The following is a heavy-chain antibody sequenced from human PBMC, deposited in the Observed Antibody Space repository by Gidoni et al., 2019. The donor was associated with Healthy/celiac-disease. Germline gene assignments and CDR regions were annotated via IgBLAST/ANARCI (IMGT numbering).Heavy chain of an antibody. J-gene: IGHJ4*02. CDR1: GFTLRSNW. Sequence: VQLVESGGVLVQTGGSLSLSCAASGFTLRSNWLSWVRQAPGKGLGWVANIKQDGSEKYYVDSVKGRFTISRDNAKNSLYLQMNSLRAEDTAVYYCARVYSSGNEYYFDYWGQGTLVTVSS. D-gene: IGHD6-19*01. V-gene: IGHV3-7*01. CDR3: ARVYSSGNEYYFDY. CDR2: IKQDGSEK.